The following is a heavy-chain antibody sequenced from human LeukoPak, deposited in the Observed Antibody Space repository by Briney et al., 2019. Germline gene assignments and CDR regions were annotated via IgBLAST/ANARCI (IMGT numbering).Heavy chain of an antibody. D-gene: IGHD6-6*01. CDR1: GFTFNSYA. CDR2: ISYDGSNK. V-gene: IGHV3-30-3*01. Sequence: QPGGSLRLSCAASGFTFNSYAMHWVRQAPGKGLEWVAVISYDGSNKYYAASVKGRFTISRDNSKNTLYLQMNSLRAEDTAVYYCARDGGEQLVGPFDYWGQGTLVTVSS. CDR3: ARDGGEQLVGPFDY. J-gene: IGHJ4*02.